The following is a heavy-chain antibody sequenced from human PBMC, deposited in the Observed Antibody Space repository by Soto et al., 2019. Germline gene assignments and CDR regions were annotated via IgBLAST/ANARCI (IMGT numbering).Heavy chain of an antibody. CDR2: ISGSGSST. CDR3: ARAYSGSHPLDY. D-gene: IGHD6-6*01. Sequence: GGSLRLSCAASGFTFNNYAMNWVRQAPGRGLEWVSAISGSGSSTYYADSVKGRFLISRDNSKTTLYLQMSSLRAEDTAMYYCARAYSGSHPLDYWGPGTLVNVSS. CDR1: GFTFNNYA. V-gene: IGHV3-23*01. J-gene: IGHJ4*02.